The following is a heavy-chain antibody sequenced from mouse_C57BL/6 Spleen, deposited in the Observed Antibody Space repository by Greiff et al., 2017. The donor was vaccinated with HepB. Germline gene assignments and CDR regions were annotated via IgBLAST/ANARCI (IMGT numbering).Heavy chain of an antibody. Sequence: QVQLQQSGAELARPGASVKMSCKASGYTFTSYTMHWVKQRPGQGLEWIGYINPSSGYTKYNQKFKDKATLTADKSSSTAYMQLSSLTSEDSAVYYCASSYDYEVDYWGQGTTLTVSS. J-gene: IGHJ2*01. CDR3: ASSYDYEVDY. V-gene: IGHV1-4*01. CDR2: INPSSGYT. D-gene: IGHD2-4*01. CDR1: GYTFTSYT.